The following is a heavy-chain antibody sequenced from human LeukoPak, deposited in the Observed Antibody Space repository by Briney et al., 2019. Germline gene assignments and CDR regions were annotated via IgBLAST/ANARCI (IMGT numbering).Heavy chain of an antibody. J-gene: IGHJ4*02. V-gene: IGHV3-33*01. D-gene: IGHD6-19*01. CDR3: ARLRGWYDD. CDR1: GFTFSNYG. Sequence: PGGSLSLSCAASGFTFSNYGRHWVRQAPGKGLEWVAVIWSDGSTKYYADSVKGRLTISRDNSKNTVNLQMNSLRAEDTAVYYCARLRGWYDDRGEGTLVTVSS. CDR2: IWSDGSTK.